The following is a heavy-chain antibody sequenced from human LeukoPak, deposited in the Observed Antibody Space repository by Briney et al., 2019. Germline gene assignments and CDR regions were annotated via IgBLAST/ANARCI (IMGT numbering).Heavy chain of an antibody. V-gene: IGHV3-48*03. D-gene: IGHD3-10*01. CDR3: ARANYYGSGSLLWAMVYYYYGMDV. Sequence: GGSLRLSCAASGFTFSSYEMNWVRQAPGKGLEWASYISSSGSTIYYADSVKGRFTISRDNAKNSLYLQMNSLRAEDTAVFYCARANYYGSGSLLWAMVYYYYGMDVWGKGTTVTVSS. CDR2: ISSSGSTI. CDR1: GFTFSSYE. J-gene: IGHJ6*04.